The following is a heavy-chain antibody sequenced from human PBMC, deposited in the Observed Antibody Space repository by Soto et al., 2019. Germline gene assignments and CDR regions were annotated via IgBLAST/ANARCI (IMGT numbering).Heavy chain of an antibody. CDR1: GYTFTSYG. CDR2: ISAYNGNT. V-gene: IGHV1-18*01. J-gene: IGHJ4*02. Sequence: QVQLVQSGAEVKKPGASVKVSCKASGYTFTSYGISWVRQAPGQGLEWMGWISAYNGNTNYAQKPQXXXTXTTDTSTSTAYMELRSLRSDDTAVYYGARDSPPGDCWGQGTLVAVSS. CDR3: ARDSPPGDC.